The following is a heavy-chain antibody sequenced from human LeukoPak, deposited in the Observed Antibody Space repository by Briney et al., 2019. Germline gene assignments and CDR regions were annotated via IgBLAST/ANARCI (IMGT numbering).Heavy chain of an antibody. D-gene: IGHD6-13*01. V-gene: IGHV4-61*01. CDR1: GGSISSSSYY. CDR2: RSISHSETT. CDR3: ARDHPYSSSWYFGYFDY. Sequence: SETLSLTCTVSGGSISSSSYYWGWIRQPPGKGLEWIGYRSISHSETTNCNPSLKSRVTISVDTSKNQFSLKLSSVTAADTAVYYCARDHPYSSSWYFGYFDYWGQGTLVTVSS. J-gene: IGHJ4*02.